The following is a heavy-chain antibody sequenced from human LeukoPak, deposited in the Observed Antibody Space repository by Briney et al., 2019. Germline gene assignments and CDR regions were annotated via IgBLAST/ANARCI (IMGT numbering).Heavy chain of an antibody. D-gene: IGHD5-18*01. J-gene: IGHJ4*02. CDR2: IYYSGST. Sequence: SETLSLTCTVSGGSISSYYWSRIRQPPGKGLEWIGYIYYSGSTNYNPSLKSRVTISVDTSNNQFSLKLSSVTAADTAVYYCAGENPVDTVIDCWGQGTLVTVS. CDR1: GGSISSYY. V-gene: IGHV4-59*01. CDR3: AGENPVDTVIDC.